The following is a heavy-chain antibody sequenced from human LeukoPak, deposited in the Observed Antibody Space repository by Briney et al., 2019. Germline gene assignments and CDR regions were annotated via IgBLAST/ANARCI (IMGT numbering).Heavy chain of an antibody. V-gene: IGHV1-69*13. CDR3: ARDMPESGHSYGYLDY. CDR2: IIPIFGTA. Sequence: GASVKVSCKASGGTFSSYAISWVRQAPGQGLEWMGGIIPIFGTANYAQKFQGRVTITADESTSTAYMELSSLRSEDTAVYYCARDMPESGHSYGYLDYWGQGTLVTVSS. J-gene: IGHJ4*02. D-gene: IGHD5-18*01. CDR1: GGTFSSYA.